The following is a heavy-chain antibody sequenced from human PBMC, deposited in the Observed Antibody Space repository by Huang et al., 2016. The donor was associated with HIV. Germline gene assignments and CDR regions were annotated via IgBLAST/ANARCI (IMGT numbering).Heavy chain of an antibody. CDR2: IKQSEST. V-gene: IGHV4-34*01. Sequence: QVQLQQWGAGLLRPSETLSLTCAVYGGSFSGYYGTWIRQPPGKGLEWIGEIKQSESTNYNPSLKRRVTISVDTSRNQFSLTLTSVTAADTAVYYCARGQGGYYYYYMDVWGKGTTVTVSS. CDR3: ARGQGGYYYYYMDV. J-gene: IGHJ6*03. CDR1: GGSFSGYY.